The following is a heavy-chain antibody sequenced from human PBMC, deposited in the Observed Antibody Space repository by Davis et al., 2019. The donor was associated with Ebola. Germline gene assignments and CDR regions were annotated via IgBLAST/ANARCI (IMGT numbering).Heavy chain of an antibody. Sequence: SVKVSCKASGGTFSSYAISWVRQARGQRLEWIGWIVVGSGNTNYAQKFQERVTITRDMSTSTAYMELSSLRSEDTAVYYCAADTGGYSSGWSYWGQGTLVTVSS. CDR3: AADTGGYSSGWSY. CDR1: GGTFSSYA. CDR2: IVVGSGNT. J-gene: IGHJ4*02. D-gene: IGHD6-19*01. V-gene: IGHV1-58*02.